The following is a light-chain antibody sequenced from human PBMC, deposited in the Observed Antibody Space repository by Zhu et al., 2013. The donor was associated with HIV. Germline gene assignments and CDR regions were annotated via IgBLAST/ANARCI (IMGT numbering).Light chain of an antibody. CDR3: QSYDTSLSACV. CDR2: GNR. Sequence: QSVLTQPPSVSGAPGQRVTISCTGNSSNLGADYDVQWYQQLPGTAPKLLMYGNRNRPSGVPDRFSGSKSGTSASLAITGLQAEDEADYYCQSYDTSLSACVFGSGTKVTVL. J-gene: IGLJ1*01. CDR1: SSNLGADYD. V-gene: IGLV1-40*01.